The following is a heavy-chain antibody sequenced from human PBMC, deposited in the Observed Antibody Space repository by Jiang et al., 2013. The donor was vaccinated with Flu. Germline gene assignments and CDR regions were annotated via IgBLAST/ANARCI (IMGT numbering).Heavy chain of an antibody. D-gene: IGHD6-13*01. CDR3: AREATGVESGVGYSSSWTGSNFDY. Sequence: GAEVKKPGASVKVSCKASGYTFTSYYMHWVRQAPGQGLEWMGIINPSGGSTSYAQKFQGRVTMTRDTSTSTVYMELSSLRSEDTAVYYCAREATGVESGVGYSSSWTGSNFDYWGQGTLVTVSS. J-gene: IGHJ4*02. V-gene: IGHV1-46*01. CDR1: GYTFTSYY. CDR2: INPSGGST.